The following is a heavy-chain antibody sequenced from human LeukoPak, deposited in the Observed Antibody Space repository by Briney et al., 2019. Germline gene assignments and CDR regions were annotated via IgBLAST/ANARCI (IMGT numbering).Heavy chain of an antibody. D-gene: IGHD4-17*01. CDR2: IYYSGST. J-gene: IGHJ4*02. CDR1: GGSISSYY. V-gene: IGHV4-59*01. Sequence: SETLSLTCTVSGGSISSYYWSWIRQPPGKGLEWIGYIYYSGSTDYNPSLKSRVTISVDTSRNQFSLKLSSVTAADTAVYYCARQRLRYFDYWGQGTLVTVSS. CDR3: ARQRLRYFDY.